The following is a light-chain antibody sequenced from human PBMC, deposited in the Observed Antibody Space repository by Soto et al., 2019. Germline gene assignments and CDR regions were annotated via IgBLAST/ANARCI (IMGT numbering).Light chain of an antibody. Sequence: DIQMTQSPSTLSASVGDRVTITCRASQSISTWLAWYQQKPGKAPKLLIYDASSLESGVPSRFSGSGSGTEFTLTINSLQPDDFASYYCKQYNSLLFTFGPGTKVDIK. CDR3: KQYNSLLFT. J-gene: IGKJ3*01. V-gene: IGKV1-5*01. CDR2: DAS. CDR1: QSISTW.